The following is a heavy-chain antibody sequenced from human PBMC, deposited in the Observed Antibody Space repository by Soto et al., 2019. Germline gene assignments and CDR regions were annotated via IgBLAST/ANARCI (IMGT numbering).Heavy chain of an antibody. CDR1: GFTFSSYS. V-gene: IGHV3-21*01. D-gene: IGHD6-13*01. Sequence: EVQLVESGGGLVKPGGSLRLSCAASGFTFSSYSMNWVRQAPGKGLEWVSSISSSSSYIYYADSVKGRFTISRDNAKNSLYVQMTSLRAEDTAVYYWARDSVGGSSWYDYYFDYWGQGTLVTVSS. CDR3: ARDSVGGSSWYDYYFDY. CDR2: ISSSSSYI. J-gene: IGHJ4*02.